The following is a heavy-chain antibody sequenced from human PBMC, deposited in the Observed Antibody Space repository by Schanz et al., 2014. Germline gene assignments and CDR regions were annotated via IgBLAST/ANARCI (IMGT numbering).Heavy chain of an antibody. J-gene: IGHJ3*02. V-gene: IGHV3-21*02. D-gene: IGHD2-15*01. CDR3: ARVLRRVLPATLGDAFDI. Sequence: DVQLVESGGGLVKPGGSLRLSCAASGFTFSTYTMNWVRQAPGKGLEWVSSISSSSTYIYYTDSLKGRFTISRDNAKNSLYLQLNSLSAEDTAMYFCARVLRRVLPATLGDAFDIWGQGTMVTISS. CDR2: ISSSSTYI. CDR1: GFTFSTYT.